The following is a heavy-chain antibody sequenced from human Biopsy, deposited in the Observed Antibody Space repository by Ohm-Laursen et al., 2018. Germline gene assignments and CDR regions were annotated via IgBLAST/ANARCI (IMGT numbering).Heavy chain of an antibody. J-gene: IGHJ4*02. V-gene: IGHV4-59*07. CDR3: ALGGGSYGNFDY. D-gene: IGHD1-26*01. CDR2: VYNGGIT. CDR1: GGSIISYY. Sequence: SDTLSLTCGVSGGSIISYYWTWIRQPPGKGLEWIGHVYNGGITNYNPSLKSRVTISKDTSKNQFSLQVNSVTAADTAVYYCALGGGSYGNFDYWGQGTLVTVSS.